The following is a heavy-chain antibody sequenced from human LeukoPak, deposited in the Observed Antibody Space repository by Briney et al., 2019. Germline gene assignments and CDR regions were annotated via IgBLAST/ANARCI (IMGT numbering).Heavy chain of an antibody. V-gene: IGHV4-59*01. J-gene: IGHJ4*02. CDR1: GGSFTSFY. CDR2: IFYSGST. CDR3: ARADYDYIWGSFGYFDF. Sequence: SETPSLTCTVSGGSFTSFYWSWIRQPPGKGPEWIGYIFYSGSTNFNPPLKSRVTMAVDTSKNQFSLKLSSVTAADTAVYYCARADYDYIWGSFGYFDFWGQGTLVTVSS. D-gene: IGHD3-16*01.